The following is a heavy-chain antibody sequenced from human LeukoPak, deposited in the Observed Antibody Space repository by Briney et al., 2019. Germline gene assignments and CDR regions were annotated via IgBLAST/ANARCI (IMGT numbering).Heavy chain of an antibody. D-gene: IGHD6-19*01. CDR1: GFTFDDYG. Sequence: GGSLRLSCAASGFTFDDYGMSWVRQAPGKGLEWVSGINWNGGSTGYADSVKGRFTISRDNAKNSLYLQMNSLRAEDTALYYCASRHQVQQWLVRAGYYHYMDVWGKGTTVTVSS. J-gene: IGHJ6*03. V-gene: IGHV3-20*04. CDR2: INWNGGST. CDR3: ASRHQVQQWLVRAGYYHYMDV.